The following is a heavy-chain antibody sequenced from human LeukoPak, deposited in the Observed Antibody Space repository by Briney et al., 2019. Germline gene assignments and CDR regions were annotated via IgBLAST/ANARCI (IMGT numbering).Heavy chain of an antibody. J-gene: IGHJ4*02. CDR2: IYYSGST. CDR3: ARGRLTYYYGSGSLFDY. CDR1: GGSISSYC. Sequence: SETLSLTCTVSGGSISSYCWSWIRQPPGKGLEWIGYIYYSGSTNYNPSLKSRVTISVDTSKNQFSLKLSSVTAADTAVYYCARGRLTYYYGSGSLFDYWGQGTLVTVSS. V-gene: IGHV4-59*01. D-gene: IGHD3-10*01.